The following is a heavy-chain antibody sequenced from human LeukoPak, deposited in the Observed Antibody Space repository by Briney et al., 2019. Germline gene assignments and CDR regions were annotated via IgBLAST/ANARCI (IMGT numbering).Heavy chain of an antibody. V-gene: IGHV3-30*03. CDR1: GFTFSDYH. Sequence: GGSLRLSCAASGFTFSDYHMHWFRQVPGEGLEWVALISNDGDNKVYADSVKGRFTISRDSSKNTLYLQMNSLRAEDTAVYYCARGRGPGIAAADDYWGQGTLVTVSS. CDR2: ISNDGDNK. D-gene: IGHD6-13*01. CDR3: ARGRGPGIAAADDY. J-gene: IGHJ4*02.